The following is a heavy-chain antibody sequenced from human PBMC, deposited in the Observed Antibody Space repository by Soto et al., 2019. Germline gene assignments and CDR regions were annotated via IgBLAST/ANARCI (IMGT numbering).Heavy chain of an antibody. J-gene: IGHJ5*02. D-gene: IGHD5-18*01. CDR1: GYSFTSYW. CDR3: ARHGSGSISWVDTAMVENWFDP. V-gene: IGHV5-10-1*01. Sequence: EVQLVQSGAEVKKPGESLRISCKGSGYSFTSYWISWVRQMPGKGLEWMGRIDPSDSYTNYSPSFQGHVTISADKSISTAYLQWSSLKASDTAMYYCARHGSGSISWVDTAMVENWFDPWGQGTLVTVSS. CDR2: IDPSDSYT.